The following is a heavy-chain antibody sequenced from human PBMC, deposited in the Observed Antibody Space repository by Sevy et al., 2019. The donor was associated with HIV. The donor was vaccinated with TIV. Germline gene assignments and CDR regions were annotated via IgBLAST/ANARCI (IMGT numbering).Heavy chain of an antibody. V-gene: IGHV3-30*18. CDR2: ISYDGSNK. CDR3: AKDQISGSSGWYEVVGGMDV. D-gene: IGHD6-19*01. Sequence: GSLRLSCAASGFTFSSYGMHWVRQTPGKGLEWVAVISYDGSNKYYADSVKGRFTISRDNSKNTLYLQMNSLRAEDTAVYYCAKDQISGSSGWYEVVGGMDVWGQGTTVTAP. CDR1: GFTFSSYG. J-gene: IGHJ6*02.